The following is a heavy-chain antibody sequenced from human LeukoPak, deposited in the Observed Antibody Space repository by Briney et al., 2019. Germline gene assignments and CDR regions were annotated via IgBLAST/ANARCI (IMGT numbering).Heavy chain of an antibody. CDR3: ARDLYYYGSGSDNFLYY. CDR2: ISGKGGST. CDR1: GFTFASYS. V-gene: IGHV3-23*01. Sequence: VGSLRLSCAASGFTFASYSMNWVRQAPGKGLEWVSGISGKGGSTYYVDSVKDRFTISRDNSKNTLYLQMNSLRAEDTAVYYCARDLYYYGSGSDNFLYYWGRGTLVAVSS. D-gene: IGHD3-10*01. J-gene: IGHJ4*02.